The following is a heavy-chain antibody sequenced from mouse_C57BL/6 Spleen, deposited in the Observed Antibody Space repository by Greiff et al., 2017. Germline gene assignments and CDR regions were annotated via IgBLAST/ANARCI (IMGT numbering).Heavy chain of an antibody. Sequence: EVKLVESGGGLVQPKGSLKLSCAASGFSFNTYAMNWVRQAPGKGLEWVARIRSKSNNYATYYADSVKDRFTISRDDSESMLYLQMNNLKTEDTAMYYCVRHGYYGYDGKYFDVWGTGTTVTVSS. CDR3: VRHGYYGYDGKYFDV. D-gene: IGHD2-2*01. CDR2: IRSKSNNYAT. V-gene: IGHV10-1*01. CDR1: GFSFNTYA. J-gene: IGHJ1*03.